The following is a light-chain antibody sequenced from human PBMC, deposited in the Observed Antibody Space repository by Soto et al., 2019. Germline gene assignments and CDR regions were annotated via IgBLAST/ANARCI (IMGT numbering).Light chain of an antibody. J-gene: IGLJ1*01. V-gene: IGLV2-23*02. CDR1: SSDVGSYNL. CDR2: EVS. CDR3: CSYASSSTFEV. Sequence: QSALTQPASVSGSPGQSITISCTGTSSDVGSYNLVSWYQQHPGKAPKLMIYEVSKRPSGVSNRFSGSKSGNTASLTISGLQAEDEADYYSCSYASSSTFEVFGTGTKVTVL.